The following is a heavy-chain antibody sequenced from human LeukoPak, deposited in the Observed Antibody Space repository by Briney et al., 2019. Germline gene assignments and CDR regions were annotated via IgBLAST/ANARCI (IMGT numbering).Heavy chain of an antibody. CDR3: AKDSGDDFWSGYLNWFDP. D-gene: IGHD3-3*01. CDR2: ISNNGGYT. J-gene: IGHJ5*02. CDR1: GFTFSSSA. V-gene: IGHV3-23*01. Sequence: GGSLRLSCAASGFTFSSSAMSWVRQAPGKGLEWVSAISNNGGYTYYADSVQGRFTISRDNSKSTLCLQMNSLRAEDTAVYYCAKDSGDDFWSGYLNWFDPWGQGTLVTVSA.